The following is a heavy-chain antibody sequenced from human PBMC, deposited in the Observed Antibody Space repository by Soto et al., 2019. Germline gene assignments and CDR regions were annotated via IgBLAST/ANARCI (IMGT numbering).Heavy chain of an antibody. CDR2: IYYSGST. CDR3: ASKYCSSTSCWRLYYYYGMDV. J-gene: IGHJ6*02. Sequence: PSEALSLPCTVSVGSISIGAYYWSWIRQHPGKGLEWIGYIYYSGSTYYNPSLKSRVTISVDTSKNQFSLKLSSVTAADTAVYYCASKYCSSTSCWRLYYYYGMDVWGQGTTVTVSS. CDR1: VGSISIGAYY. V-gene: IGHV4-31*03. D-gene: IGHD2-2*01.